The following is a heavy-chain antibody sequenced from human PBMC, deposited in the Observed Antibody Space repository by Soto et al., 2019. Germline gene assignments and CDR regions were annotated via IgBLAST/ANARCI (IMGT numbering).Heavy chain of an antibody. D-gene: IGHD3-10*01. CDR3: AKVRGGSGSLTPRLDF. Sequence: EVQLLESGGGLVQPGGSLRLSCAASGFTFNNYAMTWVRQAPGKGLEWVSAVSGGGDTTSYPDSVKGGFTVSRDGSKNTLYLQMSSLRAEDTALYYCAKVRGGSGSLTPRLDFWGQETLVTVSS. CDR1: GFTFNNYA. J-gene: IGHJ4*02. V-gene: IGHV3-23*01. CDR2: VSGGGDTT.